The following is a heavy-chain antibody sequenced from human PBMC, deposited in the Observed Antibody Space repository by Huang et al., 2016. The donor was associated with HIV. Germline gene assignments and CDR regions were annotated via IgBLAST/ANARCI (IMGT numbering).Heavy chain of an antibody. D-gene: IGHD6-13*01. CDR2: IIPIFGTP. V-gene: IGHV1-69*01. J-gene: IGHJ5*02. CDR1: GGTFSSCG. Sequence: QVQLVQSGAEAKKPGSSVKVSCRASGGTFSSCGISWVRQAPGQGLEWMGGIIPIFGTPNYAQKVQGRVTITADESTSTAYMELSSLRSEDTAVYYCARWEAAADNNWFDPWGQGTLVTVSS. CDR3: ARWEAAADNNWFDP.